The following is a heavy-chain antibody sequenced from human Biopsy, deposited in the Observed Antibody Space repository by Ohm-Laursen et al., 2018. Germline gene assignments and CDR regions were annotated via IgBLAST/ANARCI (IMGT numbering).Heavy chain of an antibody. J-gene: IGHJ2*01. Sequence: LSCAASGFTFSNYWLSWVRQAPGKGLEWIANIKEDGSLIYYLDSVKGRFTISRDNAKNSVYLQMHSLRTEDTGVYYCARDVRYLDFWGRGTLVTVSS. CDR2: IKEDGSLI. V-gene: IGHV3-7*01. CDR3: ARDVRYLDF. CDR1: GFTFSNYW.